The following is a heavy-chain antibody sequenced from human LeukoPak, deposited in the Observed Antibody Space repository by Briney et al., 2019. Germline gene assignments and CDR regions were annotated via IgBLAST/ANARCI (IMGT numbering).Heavy chain of an antibody. J-gene: IGHJ4*02. Sequence: PGGSLRLSCAASGFTFSSYGMHWVRQAPGKGLEWVAVIWHDRSNTYYADSVKGRFLLSRDNSLNTLYLQMNGLRAEDTAVYYCARDSDYGDGFDYWGQGTLVTVSS. D-gene: IGHD4-17*01. CDR3: ARDSDYGDGFDY. V-gene: IGHV3-33*01. CDR2: IWHDRSNT. CDR1: GFTFSSYG.